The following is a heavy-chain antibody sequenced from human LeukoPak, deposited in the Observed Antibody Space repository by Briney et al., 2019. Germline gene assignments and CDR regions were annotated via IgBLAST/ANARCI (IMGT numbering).Heavy chain of an antibody. Sequence: SETLSLTCTVSGYSISSGYYWGWIRQPPGKGLEWIGSIYHSGSTNYNPSLKSRVTISVDTSKNQFSLKMSSVTAADTAVYYCARDWDYWGQGTLVTVSS. CDR2: IYHSGST. CDR1: GYSISSGYY. J-gene: IGHJ4*02. CDR3: ARDWDY. V-gene: IGHV4-38-2*02.